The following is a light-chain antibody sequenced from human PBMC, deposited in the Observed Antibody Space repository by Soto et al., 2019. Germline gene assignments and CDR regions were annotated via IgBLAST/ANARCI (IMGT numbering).Light chain of an antibody. V-gene: IGLV1-40*01. CDR1: SSNIGAGYD. CDR2: GNT. CDR3: QSYHSSLSAVV. J-gene: IGLJ2*01. Sequence: QTVVTQPPSVSGAPGQRVTISCTGSSSNIGAGYDVHWYQHLPGTAPKLLIYGNTNRPSGVPDRFSGSKSGTSASLAITGLQAEDEADYYCQSYHSSLSAVVFGGGTKLTVL.